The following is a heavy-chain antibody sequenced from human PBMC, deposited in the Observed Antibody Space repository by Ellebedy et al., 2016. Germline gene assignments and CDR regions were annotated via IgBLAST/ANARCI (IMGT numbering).Heavy chain of an antibody. CDR2: IIPIFGTA. V-gene: IGHV1-69*13. Sequence: SVKVSXXASGGTFSSYAISWVRQAPGQGLEWMGGIIPIFGTANYAQKFQGRVTITADESTSTAYMELSSLRSEDTAVYYCARGWYPYFDYWGQGTLVTVSS. CDR3: ARGWYPYFDY. J-gene: IGHJ4*02. D-gene: IGHD6-13*01. CDR1: GGTFSSYA.